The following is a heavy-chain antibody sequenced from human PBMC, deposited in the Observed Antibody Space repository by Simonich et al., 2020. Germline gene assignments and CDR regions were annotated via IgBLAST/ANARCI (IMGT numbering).Heavy chain of an antibody. CDR1: GNSISSGYY. J-gene: IGHJ6*02. CDR2: IYHSGST. V-gene: IGHV4-38-2*01. D-gene: IGHD6-13*01. CDR3: ARVGYSNYYYYGMDV. Sequence: QVQLQESGTGLAKPSETLSLTCAVSGNSISSGYYWGWIRQPPGKGLEWIGSIYHSGSTYYTPSLKGRVTITVDTSKNQFSLKLSSVTAADTAVYYCARVGYSNYYYYGMDVWGQGTTVTVSS.